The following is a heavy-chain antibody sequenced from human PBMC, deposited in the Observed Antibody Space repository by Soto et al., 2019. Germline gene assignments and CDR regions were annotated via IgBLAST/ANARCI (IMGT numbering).Heavy chain of an antibody. CDR3: ASRSAVAWNDAFDI. J-gene: IGHJ3*02. Sequence: ASVKVSCKASGYTFTSYGISWVRQAPGQGLEWMGWISAYNGNTNYAQKLQGRVTMTTDTSTSTAYMELRSLRSDDTAVYYCASRSAVAWNDAFDIWGQGTMVTVSS. CDR1: GYTFTSYG. D-gene: IGHD6-19*01. CDR2: ISAYNGNT. V-gene: IGHV1-18*01.